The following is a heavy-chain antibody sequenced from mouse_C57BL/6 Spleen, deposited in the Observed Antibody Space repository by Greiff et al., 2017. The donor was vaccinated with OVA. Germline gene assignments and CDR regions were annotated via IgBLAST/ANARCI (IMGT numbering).Heavy chain of an antibody. V-gene: IGHV5-9*01. CDR2: ISGGGGNT. CDR1: GFTFSSYT. J-gene: IGHJ2*01. Sequence: EVQGVESGGGLVKPGGSLKLSCAASGFTFSSYTMSWVRQTPEKRLEWVATISGGGGNTYYPDSVKGRFTISRDNAKNTLYLQMSSLRSEDTALYYGARLGYYGSSLFDYWGQGTTLTVSS. D-gene: IGHD1-1*01. CDR3: ARLGYYGSSLFDY.